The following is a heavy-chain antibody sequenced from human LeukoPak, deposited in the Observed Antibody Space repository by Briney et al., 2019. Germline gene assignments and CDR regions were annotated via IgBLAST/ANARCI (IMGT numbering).Heavy chain of an antibody. Sequence: GGSLRLSCAASGFTFSSYGMHWVRQAPGKGLEWVAVISYDGSNKYYADSVKGRFTISRDNSKNTLYLQMNSLRAEDTAVYYCAKVRISTSFDYWGQGTLVTVSS. CDR3: AKVRISTSFDY. J-gene: IGHJ4*02. CDR2: ISYDGSNK. V-gene: IGHV3-30*18. CDR1: GFTFSSYG.